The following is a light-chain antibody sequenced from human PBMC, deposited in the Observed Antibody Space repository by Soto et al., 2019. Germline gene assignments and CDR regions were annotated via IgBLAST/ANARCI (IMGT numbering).Light chain of an antibody. CDR1: RSILSR. V-gene: IGKV1-5*01. J-gene: IGKJ1*01. CDR2: DAS. Sequence: DIRLTQSPSTLSASVGARVILTCRAGRSILSRLAWYQQKPGKAPKVLIYDASTLESGVPSRFSGSGSGTEFTLTISSLQPDDFATYYCQQYHSYKSFGQGTKVDTK. CDR3: QQYHSYKS.